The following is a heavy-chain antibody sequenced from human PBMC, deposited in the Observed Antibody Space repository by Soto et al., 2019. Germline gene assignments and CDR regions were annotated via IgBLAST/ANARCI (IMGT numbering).Heavy chain of an antibody. D-gene: IGHD3-9*01. CDR2: IYYSGST. J-gene: IGHJ3*02. CDR1: GGSISSYY. CDR3: ARTYYDILTGYSQRADAFDI. Sequence: ETLSLTCTVSGGSISSYYWSWIRQPPGKGLEWIGYIYYSGSTNYNPSLKSRVTISVDTSKNQFSLKLSSVTAADTAVYYCARTYYDILTGYSQRADAFDIWGQGTMVTVSS. V-gene: IGHV4-59*01.